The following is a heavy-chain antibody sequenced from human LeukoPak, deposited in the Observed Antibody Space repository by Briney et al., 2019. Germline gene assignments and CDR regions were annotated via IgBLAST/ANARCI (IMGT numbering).Heavy chain of an antibody. D-gene: IGHD4-17*01. Sequence: PGGSLRLSCAASGFTFSRYDMHWVRQAAGKGLEWVSAITIAGDTYYPGSVKGRFTISRENAKNSLHLQMNSLRAGDTAVYYCARTTVTTGPYWYFDLWGRGTLVTVSS. CDR2: ITIAGDT. J-gene: IGHJ2*01. V-gene: IGHV3-13*01. CDR3: ARTTVTTGPYWYFDL. CDR1: GFTFSRYD.